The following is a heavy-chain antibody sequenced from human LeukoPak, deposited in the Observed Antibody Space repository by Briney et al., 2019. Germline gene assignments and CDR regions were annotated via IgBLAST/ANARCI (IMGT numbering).Heavy chain of an antibody. CDR3: ARGFYYGSGSYERGSFDY. J-gene: IGHJ4*02. CDR1: GFTFSSYS. CDR2: IISSSIYI. D-gene: IGHD3-10*01. Sequence: GGSLRLSCAASGFTFSSYSMSWVRQAPGKGLEWVSSIISSSIYIYYADSVKGRFTISRDNAKNSLYLQMNSLRAEDTAVYCCARGFYYGSGSYERGSFDYWGQGTLVTVSS. V-gene: IGHV3-21*01.